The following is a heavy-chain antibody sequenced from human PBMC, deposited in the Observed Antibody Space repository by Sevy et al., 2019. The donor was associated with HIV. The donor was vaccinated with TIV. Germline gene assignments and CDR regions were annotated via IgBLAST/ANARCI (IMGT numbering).Heavy chain of an antibody. D-gene: IGHD6-25*01. CDR3: AKDPHGAAGGYYFDY. CDR1: GFTFSSYG. J-gene: IGHJ4*02. CDR2: IRYDGSNK. Sequence: GGSLRLSCAASGFTFSSYGMHWVRQAPGKGLEWVAFIRYDGSNKYYADSVKGRFTISRGNSKNTLYLQMNSLRAEDTAVYYCAKDPHGAAGGYYFDYWGQGTLVTVSS. V-gene: IGHV3-30*02.